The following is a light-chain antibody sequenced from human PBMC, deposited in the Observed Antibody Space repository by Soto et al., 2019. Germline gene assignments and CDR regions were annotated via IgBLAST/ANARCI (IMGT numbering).Light chain of an antibody. V-gene: IGKV1-33*01. J-gene: IGKJ5*01. Sequence: IQMTQSPSSLSASVGDRVTITCQASHDIRKYLNWYQQKPGKAPKLLIYDASNMETGVPSRFTGSGSGTDFTFTISSLQPEDIATYYCQQYEIFPITFCQGTRLEI. CDR1: HDIRKY. CDR2: DAS. CDR3: QQYEIFPIT.